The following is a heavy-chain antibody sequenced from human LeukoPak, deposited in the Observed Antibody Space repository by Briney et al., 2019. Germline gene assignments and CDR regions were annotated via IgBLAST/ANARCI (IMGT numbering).Heavy chain of an antibody. CDR1: GGSFSGYY. Sequence: SETLSLTCAVYGGSFSGYYWSWIRQPPGKGLEWIGEINHSGSTNYNPSLKSRVTISVDTSKNQFSLKLSSVTAADTAVYYCARGRGSGSYTWGQGTLVTVFS. J-gene: IGHJ5*02. CDR3: ARGRGSGSYT. CDR2: INHSGST. D-gene: IGHD3-10*01. V-gene: IGHV4-34*01.